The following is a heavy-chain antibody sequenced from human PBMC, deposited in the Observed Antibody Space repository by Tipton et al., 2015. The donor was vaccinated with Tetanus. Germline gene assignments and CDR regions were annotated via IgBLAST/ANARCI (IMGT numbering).Heavy chain of an antibody. J-gene: IGHJ6*02. CDR3: ARVGISQNAYSYVYHGLDV. V-gene: IGHV3-33*08. D-gene: IGHD5-18*01. CDR1: GFTFSTYW. Sequence: SLRLSCEASGFTFSTYWMHWVRQAPGKGLEWVAAIWNDGSYKYYADSVKGRFTVSRDNSKNTLYLEMNSLRAEDTAVYYCARVGISQNAYSYVYHGLDVWGQGTTVTVSS. CDR2: IWNDGSYK.